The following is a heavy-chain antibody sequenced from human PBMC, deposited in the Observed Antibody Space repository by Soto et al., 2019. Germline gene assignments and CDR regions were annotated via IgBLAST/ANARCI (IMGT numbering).Heavy chain of an antibody. Sequence: SETLSRTCIVSGGSVGSGAYYWIWIRQPPGSALDWIGYIQYSGDTNYNSSLKSRVTISVDRSRNRFSLKLTSVTAADTAFYYCARHDYADRTFDLWGQGTKVTVSS. D-gene: IGHD5-12*01. CDR3: ARHDYADRTFDL. V-gene: IGHV4-61*08. CDR2: IQYSGDT. J-gene: IGHJ3*01. CDR1: GGSVGSGAYY.